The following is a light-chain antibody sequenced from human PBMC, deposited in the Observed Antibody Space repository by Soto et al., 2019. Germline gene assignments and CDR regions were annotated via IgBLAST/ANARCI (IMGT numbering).Light chain of an antibody. J-gene: IGKJ4*01. CDR2: GAS. CDR1: QSVSSSY. V-gene: IGKV3D-7*01. CDR3: QQDYNLPLT. Sequence: PGERVTLSCRASQSVSSSYLTWYQQKPGQAPRLLIYGASTRATGIPARFSGSGSGTDFTLTISSLQPEDFAVYYCQQDYNLPLTFGGGTKVDIK.